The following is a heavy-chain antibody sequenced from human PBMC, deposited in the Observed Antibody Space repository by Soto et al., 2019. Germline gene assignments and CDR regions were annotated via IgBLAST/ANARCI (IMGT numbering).Heavy chain of an antibody. CDR3: ARLYMAVPAAQNYYYYYGMDV. CDR2: MNPNSGNT. V-gene: IGHV1-8*01. Sequence: ASVKVSCKASGYTFTSYDINWVRQATGQGLEWMGWMNPNSGNTGYAQKFQGRVTMTRNTSISTAYMELSSLRSEDTAVYYCARLYMAVPAAQNYYYYYGMDVWGQGTTVTVSS. D-gene: IGHD2-2*01. J-gene: IGHJ6*02. CDR1: GYTFTSYD.